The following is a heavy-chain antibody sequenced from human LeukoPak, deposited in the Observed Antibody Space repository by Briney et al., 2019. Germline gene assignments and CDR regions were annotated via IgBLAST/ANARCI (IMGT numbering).Heavy chain of an antibody. Sequence: GGSLRLSCAASGLTFSSYGMHWVRQAPGKGLEWVAFIRYVGSNKYYADSVKGRFAISRDNSKNTMYLQMNSLRTEDTAVYYCAKGAYGDFDWGQGTLVTVSS. CDR2: IRYVGSNK. J-gene: IGHJ4*02. CDR1: GLTFSSYG. CDR3: AKGAYGDFD. V-gene: IGHV3-30*02. D-gene: IGHD4-17*01.